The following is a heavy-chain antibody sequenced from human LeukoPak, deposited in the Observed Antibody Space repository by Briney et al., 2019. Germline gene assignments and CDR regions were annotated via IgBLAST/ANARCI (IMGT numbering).Heavy chain of an antibody. CDR3: ARDRGPHRSSPNSGAFDI. V-gene: IGHV3-7*01. CDR1: GITFSNSW. Sequence: GGSLRLSCTTSGITFSNSWMSWVRQAPGKGLEWVATIRPDGSEGYYADSVRGRFTISRDNSKNSFYLQMSSLRAEDTAVYYCARDRGPHRSSPNSGAFDIWGQGTMVTVSS. CDR2: IRPDGSEG. D-gene: IGHD6-6*01. J-gene: IGHJ3*02.